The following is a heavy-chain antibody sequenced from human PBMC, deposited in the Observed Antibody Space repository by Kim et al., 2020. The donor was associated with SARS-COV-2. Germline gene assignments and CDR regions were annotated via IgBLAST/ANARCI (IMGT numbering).Heavy chain of an antibody. D-gene: IGHD3-10*01. CDR2: T. Sequence: TNHNPSLKSRVTRSVDKSKNQFSLKLSSVTAADTAVYYCASAGAFGELAYWGQGTLVTVSS. J-gene: IGHJ4*02. V-gene: IGHV4-4*02. CDR3: ASAGAFGELAY.